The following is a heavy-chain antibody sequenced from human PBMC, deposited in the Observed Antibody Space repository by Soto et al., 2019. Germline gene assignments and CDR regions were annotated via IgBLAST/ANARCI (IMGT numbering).Heavy chain of an antibody. J-gene: IGHJ6*02. V-gene: IGHV3-21*01. D-gene: IGHD3-3*01. CDR1: GFTFSSYS. CDR2: ISSSSSYI. CDR3: ARVAYYDFWSGYLAAYYYYGVDV. Sequence: GGSLRLSCAASGFTFSSYSMNWVRQAPGKGLEWVSSISSSSSYIYYADSVKGRFTISRDNAKNSLYLQMNSLRAEDTAVYYCARVAYYDFWSGYLAAYYYYGVDVWGQGTTVTVSS.